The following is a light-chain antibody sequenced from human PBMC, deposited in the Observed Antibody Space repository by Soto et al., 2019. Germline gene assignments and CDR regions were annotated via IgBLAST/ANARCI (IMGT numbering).Light chain of an antibody. CDR3: QQYGSSST. CDR2: KAS. Sequence: DIQMTQSLSTLSASVGDRVTITCRASQSISSWLAWYQQKPGKAPKLLIYKASRLESGVPSRFSGSGSGTDFTLTISRLEPEDFAVYYCQQYGSSSTFGQGTRLEIK. CDR1: QSISSW. J-gene: IGKJ5*01. V-gene: IGKV1-5*03.